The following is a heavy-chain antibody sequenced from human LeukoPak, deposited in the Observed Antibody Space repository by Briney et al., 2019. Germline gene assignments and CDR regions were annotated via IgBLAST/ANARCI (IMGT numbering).Heavy chain of an antibody. D-gene: IGHD1-26*01. Sequence: ASVKVSCKASGGTFISYAISWVRQAPGQGLEWMGRINPNNGDTNYAQKFQGRVTMTRDTAISTVYMELSRLRSDDTAVYYCARRENDYWGQGTLVTVSS. CDR3: ARRENDY. V-gene: IGHV1-2*06. J-gene: IGHJ4*02. CDR2: INPNNGDT. CDR1: GGTFISYA.